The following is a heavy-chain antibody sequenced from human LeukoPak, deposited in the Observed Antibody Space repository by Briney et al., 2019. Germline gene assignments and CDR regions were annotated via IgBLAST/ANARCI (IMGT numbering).Heavy chain of an antibody. CDR1: GFTFSDYY. D-gene: IGHD6-19*01. J-gene: IGHJ4*02. Sequence: GGSLRLSCAASGFTFSDYYMSWIHQVPGKGLEWVSYISSSGSTIYYADSVKGRFTISRDNAKNSLYLQMNSLRAEDTAVYYCARVKSGYSSGYKFIGADYWGQGTLVTVSS. V-gene: IGHV3-11*01. CDR3: ARVKSGYSSGYKFIGADY. CDR2: ISSSGSTI.